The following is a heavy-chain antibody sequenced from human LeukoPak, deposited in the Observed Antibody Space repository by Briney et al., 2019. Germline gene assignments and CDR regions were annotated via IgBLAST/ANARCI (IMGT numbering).Heavy chain of an antibody. D-gene: IGHD6-13*01. Sequence: SETLSLTCTVSGGSISSGSYYWGWIRQPPGKGLEWIGSIYYSGSTYYNPSLKSRVTISVDTSKNQFSLKLSSVTAADTAVYYCARVRQLGIAAAGPINWFDPWGQGTLVTVSS. J-gene: IGHJ5*02. CDR3: ARVRQLGIAAAGPINWFDP. CDR1: GGSISSGSYY. V-gene: IGHV4-39*07. CDR2: IYYSGST.